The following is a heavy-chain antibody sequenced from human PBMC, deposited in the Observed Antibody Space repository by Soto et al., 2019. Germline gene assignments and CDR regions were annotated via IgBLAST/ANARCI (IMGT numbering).Heavy chain of an antibody. J-gene: IGHJ3*02. D-gene: IGHD6-13*01. CDR2: ISSSSSYI. Sequence: EVQLVESGGGLVKPGGSLRLSCAASGFTLSSYSMNWVRQAPGKGLEWVSSISSSSSYIYYADSVKGRFTISRDNAKNSLYLQMNSLRAEDTAVYYCARAAAKRAFDIWGQGTMVTVSS. CDR3: ARAAAKRAFDI. CDR1: GFTLSSYS. V-gene: IGHV3-21*01.